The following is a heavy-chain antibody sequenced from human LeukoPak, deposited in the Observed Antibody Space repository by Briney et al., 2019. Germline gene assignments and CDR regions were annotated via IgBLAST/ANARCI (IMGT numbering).Heavy chain of an antibody. Sequence: ASVKVSCKASGYTLTTYDVNWVRQATGQGLEWMGWINAKNGNTVYSVNFQGRITITWNASIGTAYMELSSLRSEDTAVYYCVRGVTRAVRVVVATAVFNYYLDVWGKGTTVTVSS. D-gene: IGHD2-21*02. V-gene: IGHV1-8*03. CDR1: GYTLTTYD. CDR2: INAKNGNT. CDR3: VRGVTRAVRVVVATAVFNYYLDV. J-gene: IGHJ6*04.